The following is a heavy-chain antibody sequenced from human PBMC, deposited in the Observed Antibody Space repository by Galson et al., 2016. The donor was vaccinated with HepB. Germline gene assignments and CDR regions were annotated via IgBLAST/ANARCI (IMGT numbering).Heavy chain of an antibody. D-gene: IGHD6-19*01. CDR3: AHRPSYSSGLTPLFDY. V-gene: IGHV2-5*01. CDR2: IYWNDDK. Sequence: PPGKALEWLALIYWNDDKRYSPSLKSRLTITKDTSKNQVVLTVTNMDPVDTATYYCAHRPSYSSGLTPLFDYWGQGTLVTVSS. J-gene: IGHJ4*02.